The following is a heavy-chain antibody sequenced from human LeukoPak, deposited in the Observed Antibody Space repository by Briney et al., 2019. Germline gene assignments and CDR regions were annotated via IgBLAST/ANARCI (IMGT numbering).Heavy chain of an antibody. CDR3: ARRPRLWWDIVVVPAATTGGRAFDD. D-gene: IGHD2-2*01. J-gene: IGHJ4*02. CDR2: INHSGST. CDR1: GGSFSGYY. V-gene: IGHV4-34*01. Sequence: PSETLSLTCVVYGGSFSGYYWSWIRQPPGKGLEWIGEINHSGSTNYNPSLKSRVTISVDTSKNQFSLKLSSVTAADTAVYYCARRPRLWWDIVVVPAATTGGRAFDDSGQGKLVTVSS.